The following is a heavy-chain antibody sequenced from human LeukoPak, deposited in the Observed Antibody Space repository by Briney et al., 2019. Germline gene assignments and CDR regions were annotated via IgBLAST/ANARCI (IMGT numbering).Heavy chain of an antibody. CDR3: AALALYGDPPPL. CDR1: GYTFTSYY. D-gene: IGHD4-17*01. Sequence: ASVTVSCKASGYTFTSYYMHWVRQAPGQGLEWMGIINPSGGSTSYAQKFQGRVTMTRDTSTSTVYMELSSLRSEDTAVYYCAALALYGDPPPLWGQGTLVTVSS. CDR2: INPSGGST. J-gene: IGHJ4*02. V-gene: IGHV1-46*01.